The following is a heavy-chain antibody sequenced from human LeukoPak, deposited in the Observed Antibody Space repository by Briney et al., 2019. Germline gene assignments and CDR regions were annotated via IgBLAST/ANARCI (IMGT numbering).Heavy chain of an antibody. D-gene: IGHD2-2*01. CDR3: ARAASYYYYYYGMDV. J-gene: IGHJ6*02. CDR2: ISSSSSYI. CDR1: GFNFSSYS. V-gene: IGHV3-21*01. Sequence: GGSLRLSCAASGFNFSSYSMNWVRQAPGKGLEWVSSISSSSSYIYYADSVKGRFTISRDNAKNSLYLQMNSLRAEDTAVYYCARAASYYYYYYGMDVWGQGTTVTVSS.